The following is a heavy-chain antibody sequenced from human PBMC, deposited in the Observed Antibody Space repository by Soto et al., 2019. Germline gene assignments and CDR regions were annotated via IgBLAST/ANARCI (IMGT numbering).Heavy chain of an antibody. V-gene: IGHV1-69*06. J-gene: IGHJ5*02. D-gene: IGHD3-22*01. Sequence: SVKVSCKASGGTFSSYAISWVRQAPGQGLEWMGGIIPIFGTANYAQKFQGRVTITADKSTSTAYMELSSLRSEDTAVYYCARVTMIVVVTMGGWFDPWGQGTLVTVAS. CDR1: GGTFSSYA. CDR3: ARVTMIVVVTMGGWFDP. CDR2: IIPIFGTA.